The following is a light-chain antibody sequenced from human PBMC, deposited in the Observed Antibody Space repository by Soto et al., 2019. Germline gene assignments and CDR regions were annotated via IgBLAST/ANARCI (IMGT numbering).Light chain of an antibody. Sequence: AIQLTQSPSSLSASVGDRVTITCRASQGISSALAWYQQKQGKAPKLLIYDASSLESGVPSRFSCSGSVTDFTLTISSLQPEDFATYYCQQFNSYPRTFGQGTRLEIK. V-gene: IGKV1-13*02. CDR2: DAS. CDR3: QQFNSYPRT. CDR1: QGISSA. J-gene: IGKJ5*01.